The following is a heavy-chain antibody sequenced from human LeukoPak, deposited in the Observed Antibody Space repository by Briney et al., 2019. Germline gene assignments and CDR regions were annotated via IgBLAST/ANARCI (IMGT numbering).Heavy chain of an antibody. CDR1: GTTVRTNY. D-gene: IGHD3-10*01. V-gene: IGHV3-66*02. CDR3: ARGYYAFGFDP. J-gene: IGHJ5*02. Sequence: PGGSLRLSCAASGTTVRTNYLTWVRQPPGKGLEWVSVIYSDENTHYADSVKGRFTISRDNSKNTLYLQMNDLRAEDTAVYFCARGYYAFGFDPWGQGTLVTVSS. CDR2: IYSDENT.